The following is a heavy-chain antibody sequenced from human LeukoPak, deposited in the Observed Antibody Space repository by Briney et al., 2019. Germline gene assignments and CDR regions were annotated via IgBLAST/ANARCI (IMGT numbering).Heavy chain of an antibody. D-gene: IGHD3-22*01. Sequence: GGSLRLSCAASGFTVSSNYMSWVRQAPGKGLEWVSVIYSGGSTYYADSVKGRFTISRDNSKNTLYLQMNSLRAEDTAVYYCATSYDSSGYSPGDAFDIWGQGTMVTVSS. CDR2: IYSGGST. J-gene: IGHJ3*02. CDR1: GFTVSSNY. CDR3: ATSYDSSGYSPGDAFDI. V-gene: IGHV3-53*05.